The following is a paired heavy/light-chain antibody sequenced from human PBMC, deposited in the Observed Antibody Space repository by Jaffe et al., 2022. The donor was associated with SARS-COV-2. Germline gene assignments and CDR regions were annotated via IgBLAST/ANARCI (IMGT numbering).Light chain of an antibody. J-gene: IGKJ2*01. V-gene: IGKV1-17*01. CDR1: QGIGND. CDR3: LQHNSSPYT. Sequence: DIQMTQSPSSLSASVGDRVTITCRTSQGIGNDLVWYQQKPGKAPKRLIYAASTLQGGVPSRFSGSGYGTEFTLTISSLQPEDFATYYCLQHNSSPYTFGQGTKLEIK. CDR2: AAS.
Heavy chain of an antibody. CDR3: TRDQYGSGSSVPYQYYSYYMDV. J-gene: IGHJ6*03. CDR2: IRSKSYGGTT. V-gene: IGHV3-49*03. D-gene: IGHD3-10*01. Sequence: EVQLVESGGGLVQPGRSLRLSCTASGFSFGDYVMIWFRQAPGKGLEWVGFIRSKSYGGTTEYAASVKGRFTISRDDSKSIAYLQMNSLKTEDTAVYYCTRDQYGSGSSVPYQYYSYYMDVWGIGTTVTVSS. CDR1: GFSFGDYV.